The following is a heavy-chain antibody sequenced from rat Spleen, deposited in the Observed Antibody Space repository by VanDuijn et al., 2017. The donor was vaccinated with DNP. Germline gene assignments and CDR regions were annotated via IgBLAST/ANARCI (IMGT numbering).Heavy chain of an antibody. V-gene: IGHV2-27*01. D-gene: IGHD1-9*01. CDR3: ARYYGYNYYAMDA. Sequence: QVQLKESGPGLVQPSQTLSLTCTVSGFSLSSYHVHWVRQPPGKGLDWMGRIQSGGNTDYNSALKSRLSISRDTSKSQVFLKMNSLQPEDTGTYYWARYYGYNYYAMDAWGQGTSVTVSS. J-gene: IGHJ4*01. CDR2: IQSGGNT. CDR1: GFSLSSYH.